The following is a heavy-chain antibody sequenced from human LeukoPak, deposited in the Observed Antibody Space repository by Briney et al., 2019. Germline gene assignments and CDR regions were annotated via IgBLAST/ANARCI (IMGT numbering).Heavy chain of an antibody. CDR3: ARGRSSMVRGYYYYYMDV. D-gene: IGHD3-10*01. V-gene: IGHV4-34*01. CDR2: INHSGST. J-gene: IGHJ6*03. CDR1: GGSFSAYY. Sequence: SETLSLTCAVYGGSFSAYYWSWIRQPPGKGLEWIGEINHSGSTKYNPSLKSRVTISVDTSKNQFSLQLSSVTAADTAVYYCARGRSSMVRGYYYYYMDVWGKGTTVTISS.